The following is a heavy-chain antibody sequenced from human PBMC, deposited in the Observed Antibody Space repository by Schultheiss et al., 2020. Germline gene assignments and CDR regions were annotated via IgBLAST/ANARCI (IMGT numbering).Heavy chain of an antibody. J-gene: IGHJ4*02. CDR3: ARDGGGGSYSSIYYFDY. CDR1: GFTFSSYA. D-gene: IGHD1-26*01. Sequence: GESLKISCAASGFTFSSYAISWVRQAPGKGLEWVSSISSSSSYIYYADSVKGRFTISRDNAKNSLYLQMNSLRAEDTAVYYCARDGGGGSYSSIYYFDYWGQGTLVTVSS. CDR2: ISSSSSYI. V-gene: IGHV3-21*01.